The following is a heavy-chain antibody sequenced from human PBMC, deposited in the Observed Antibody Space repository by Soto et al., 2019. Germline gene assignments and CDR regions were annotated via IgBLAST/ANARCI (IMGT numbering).Heavy chain of an antibody. Sequence: GGSLRLSCVVTGLNFDDFGMHWVRQAPGKGLEWVSGITWNSRVLAYADSVKGRFTISRDNARNSLYLQMESLRDEDTALYYCAKGRYDFWSPYFDSWGQGTLVTVSS. V-gene: IGHV3-9*01. D-gene: IGHD3-3*01. CDR3: AKGRYDFWSPYFDS. CDR2: ITWNSRVL. CDR1: GLNFDDFG. J-gene: IGHJ4*02.